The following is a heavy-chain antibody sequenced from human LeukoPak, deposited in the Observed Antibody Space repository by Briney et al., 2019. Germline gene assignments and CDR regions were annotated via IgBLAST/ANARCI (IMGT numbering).Heavy chain of an antibody. Sequence: ASVKVSCKASGGTFSSYAISWVRQAPGQGLEWMGRIIPIFGTANYAQKFQGRVTITTHESTSTAYMELSSLRSEDTAVYYCARDLQTRDGYNLFDYWGQGTLVTVSS. CDR1: GGTFSSYA. CDR3: ARDLQTRDGYNLFDY. V-gene: IGHV1-69*05. CDR2: IIPIFGTA. D-gene: IGHD5-24*01. J-gene: IGHJ4*02.